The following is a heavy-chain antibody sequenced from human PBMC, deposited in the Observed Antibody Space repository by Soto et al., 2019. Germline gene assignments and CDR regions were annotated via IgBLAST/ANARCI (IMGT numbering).Heavy chain of an antibody. D-gene: IGHD2-8*02. V-gene: IGHV4-39*01. CDR3: ARRHVTGTSRRFDY. Sequence: SETLSLTCTVSGGSINTGSFYWGWIRQPPGKGLEWIGSFYYSGSTHYNPSLKSRATISVDPSENQFSLKVSSVTAADTAVYYCARRHVTGTSRRFDYWGQGTLVTVSS. CDR2: FYYSGST. CDR1: GGSINTGSFY. J-gene: IGHJ4*02.